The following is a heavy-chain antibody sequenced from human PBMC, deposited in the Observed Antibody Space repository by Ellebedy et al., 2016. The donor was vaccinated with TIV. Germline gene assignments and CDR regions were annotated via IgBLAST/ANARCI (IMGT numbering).Heavy chain of an antibody. CDR2: INHNGGP. V-gene: IGHV1-46*01. CDR1: GYTFTNYH. Sequence: ASVKVSCKASGYTFTNYHMHWVRQAPGQGLEWMGIINHNGGPSYTPKFQGRLTITRSTSTSTVYMELSGLTSGDTAMYYCAKVSRGGATARHYFDYWGQGTQVTVSS. CDR3: AKVSRGGATARHYFDY. J-gene: IGHJ4*02. D-gene: IGHD5-12*01.